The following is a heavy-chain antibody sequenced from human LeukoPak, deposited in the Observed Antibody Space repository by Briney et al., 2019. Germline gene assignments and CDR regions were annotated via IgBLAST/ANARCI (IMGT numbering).Heavy chain of an antibody. CDR1: GFTFSRNS. J-gene: IGHJ4*02. CDR2: ISASSNYI. Sequence: PGGSLRLSCAASGFTFSRNSMNWVRQAPGKGLEWVSSISASSNYIYYADSVKGRFTISRDNAKNSLYLQMNSLRAEDTAVYYCARDFNGIAAAAAFDYWGQGTLVTVSS. D-gene: IGHD6-13*01. V-gene: IGHV3-21*01. CDR3: ARDFNGIAAAAAFDY.